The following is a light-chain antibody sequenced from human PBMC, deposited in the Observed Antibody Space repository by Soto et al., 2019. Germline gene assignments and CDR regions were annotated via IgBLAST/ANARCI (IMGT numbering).Light chain of an antibody. CDR1: QSINTW. J-gene: IGKJ1*01. CDR3: LHYNSYSKT. V-gene: IGKV1-5*01. Sequence: QMTQSPYTLSASVGDRVTITCRASQSINTWLAWYQQKPGKAPELLIFDASALESGVPSRFSGSGSGTEFTLTISSLQPDDSATFYCLHYNSYSKTFGQGTKVDIK. CDR2: DAS.